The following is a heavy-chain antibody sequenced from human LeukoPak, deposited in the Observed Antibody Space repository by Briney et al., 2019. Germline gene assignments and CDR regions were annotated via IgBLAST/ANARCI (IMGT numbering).Heavy chain of an antibody. V-gene: IGHV4-38-2*02. D-gene: IGHD1-26*01. CDR1: GYSIRSDYY. CDR2: IYHRGRS. Sequence: KPSETLPLTCTVSGYSIRSDYYWGWIRQPPGKGLEWIGSIYHRGRSYYNPSLERRVTMSVDTSKIQFTLNLNSVTAADTAVYYCAVSTVGAPVPQPFDIWGQGTGVTVSS. J-gene: IGHJ3*02. CDR3: AVSTVGAPVPQPFDI.